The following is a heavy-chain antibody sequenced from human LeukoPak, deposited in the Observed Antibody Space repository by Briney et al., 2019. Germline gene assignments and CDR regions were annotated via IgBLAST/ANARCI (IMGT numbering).Heavy chain of an antibody. CDR2: INHSGST. V-gene: IGHV4-34*01. CDR1: GGSFSGYY. Sequence: PSETLSLTFAVYGGSFSGYYWSWIRQPPGKGLEWIGEINHSGSTNYNPSLKSRVTISVDTSKNQFSLKLSSVTAADTAVYYCARDDYGDYPYYFDYWGQGTLVTVSS. D-gene: IGHD4-17*01. CDR3: ARDDYGDYPYYFDY. J-gene: IGHJ4*02.